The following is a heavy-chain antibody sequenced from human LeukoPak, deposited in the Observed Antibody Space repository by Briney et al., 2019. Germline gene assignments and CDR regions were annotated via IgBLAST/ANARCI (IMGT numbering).Heavy chain of an antibody. V-gene: IGHV3-30-3*01. CDR1: GFTFSSYA. J-gene: IGHJ4*02. CDR3: ARDRAAAGTQGDY. D-gene: IGHD6-13*01. Sequence: GGSLRLSCAASGFTFSSYAMHWVRQAPGKGLEWVAVISYDGSDKYYADSVKGRFTISRDNSKNTLYLQMNSLRAEDTAVYYCARDRAAAGTQGDYWGQGTLATVSS. CDR2: ISYDGSDK.